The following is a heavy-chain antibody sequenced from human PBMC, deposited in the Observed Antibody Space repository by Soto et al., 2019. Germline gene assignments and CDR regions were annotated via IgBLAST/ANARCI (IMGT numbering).Heavy chain of an antibody. Sequence: SETLSLTCAENGESFSDYYWSWIRQPPGKGLEWIGEIDHSGNTNYSPSLKSRVTISVDTSKNQFSLKLTSVTAADAVVYFCVGGRGRLVGFDYWGQGTPVTVSS. CDR1: GESFSDYY. J-gene: IGHJ4*02. V-gene: IGHV4-34*01. D-gene: IGHD2-15*01. CDR3: VGGRGRLVGFDY. CDR2: IDHSGNT.